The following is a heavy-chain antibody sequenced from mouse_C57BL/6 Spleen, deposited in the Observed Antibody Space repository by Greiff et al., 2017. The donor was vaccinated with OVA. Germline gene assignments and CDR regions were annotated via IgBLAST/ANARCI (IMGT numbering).Heavy chain of an antibody. CDR1: GYTFTSYW. Sequence: QVQLQQPGTDLVKPGASVKLSCKASGYTFTSYWMHWVKQRPGQGLEWIGNINPSNGGTNYNEKFKSQATLTVDKSSSTAYMQLSSLPSEDAAVYYCAREGFTTVVATDYFDYWGQGTTLTVSS. J-gene: IGHJ2*01. D-gene: IGHD1-1*01. V-gene: IGHV1-53*01. CDR2: INPSNGGT. CDR3: AREGFTTVVATDYFDY.